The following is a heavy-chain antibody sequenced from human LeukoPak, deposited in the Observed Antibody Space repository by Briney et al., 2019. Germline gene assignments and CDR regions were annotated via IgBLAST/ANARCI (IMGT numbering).Heavy chain of an antibody. CDR2: IYDSGST. V-gene: IGHV4-59*01. J-gene: IGHJ4*02. CDR3: ARSLVAGKGYFDY. D-gene: IGHD6-19*01. Sequence: SETLSLTFTLSGGSISSYYWSWIRQPRGKGLEWIGYIYDSGSTNYNPSLKSRVSISVDTSKNQFSLKLSSVTAADTAVYYCARSLVAGKGYFDYWGQGTLVTVSS. CDR1: GGSISSYY.